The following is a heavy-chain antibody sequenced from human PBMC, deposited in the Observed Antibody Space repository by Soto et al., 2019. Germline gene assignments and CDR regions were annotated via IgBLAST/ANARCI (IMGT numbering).Heavy chain of an antibody. CDR1: GYTFISYA. Sequence: QVQLVQSGAEVKKSGASVKVSCKASGYTFISYAMYWVRQAPGQGLEWMGIISPRDGSTSYALSFQGRVSMTRDTSTSTMYIELSNLRSEDTAGYYCARGGGTLDYWGQGTLVTVSS. J-gene: IGHJ4*02. V-gene: IGHV1-46*01. CDR3: ARGGGTLDY. CDR2: ISPRDGST.